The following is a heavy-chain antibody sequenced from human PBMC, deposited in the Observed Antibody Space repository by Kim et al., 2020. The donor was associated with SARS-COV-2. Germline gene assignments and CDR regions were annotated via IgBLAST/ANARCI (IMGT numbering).Heavy chain of an antibody. J-gene: IGHJ4*02. V-gene: IGHV3-30*04. CDR3: AREFRKWELQVDY. CDR1: GFTFSSYA. D-gene: IGHD1-26*01. Sequence: GGSLRLSCAASGFTFSSYAMHWVRQAPGKGLECVAVISYDGSNKYYADSVKGRFTISRDNSKNTMYLQMNSLRAEDTAVYYCAREFRKWELQVDYWGQGTLVAVSS. CDR2: ISYDGSNK.